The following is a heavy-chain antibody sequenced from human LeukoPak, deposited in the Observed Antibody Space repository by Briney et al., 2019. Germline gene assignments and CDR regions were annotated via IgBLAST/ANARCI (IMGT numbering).Heavy chain of an antibody. J-gene: IGHJ5*02. Sequence: LETLSLTCTVSGGSISSSSYYWGWIRQPPGKGLEWIGYIYHSGSTYYNPSLKSRVTISVDRSKNQFSLKLSSVTAADTAVYYCARGFIAARPGESWFDPWGQGTLVTVSS. D-gene: IGHD6-6*01. CDR2: IYHSGST. V-gene: IGHV4-39*07. CDR3: ARGFIAARPGESWFDP. CDR1: GGSISSSSYY.